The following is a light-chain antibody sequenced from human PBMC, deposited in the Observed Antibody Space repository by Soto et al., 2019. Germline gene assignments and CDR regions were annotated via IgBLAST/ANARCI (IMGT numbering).Light chain of an antibody. CDR1: SSNLGAGYD. Sequence: QSVLTQPPSVSGAPGQRVTLSCTGSSSNLGAGYDVHWYQHLPGRAPKLLIYGNSNRPSGVPDRFSGSKSGTSASLAITGLQAEDEADYYCQSFDNSLSGSWIFGGGTKLTV. CDR3: QSFDNSLSGSWI. J-gene: IGLJ2*01. CDR2: GNS. V-gene: IGLV1-40*01.